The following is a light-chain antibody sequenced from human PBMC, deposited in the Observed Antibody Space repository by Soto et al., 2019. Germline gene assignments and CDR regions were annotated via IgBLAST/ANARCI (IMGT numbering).Light chain of an antibody. CDR1: QRVSSSY. CDR2: GAS. V-gene: IGKV3-20*01. J-gene: IGKJ1*01. Sequence: EIVLTQSPGTLSLSPGERATLSCRASQRVSSSYLAWYQPKPGQAPRLLIYGASSRATGIPDRFSGSGSGTDFTLTISRLEPEDVAVYYCQQYGSTPPVTFGQGTKVEIK. CDR3: QQYGSTPPVT.